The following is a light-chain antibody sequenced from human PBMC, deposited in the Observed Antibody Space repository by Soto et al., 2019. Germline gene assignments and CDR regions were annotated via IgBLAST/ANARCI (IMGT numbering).Light chain of an antibody. CDR2: DAS. J-gene: IGKJ1*01. CDR1: QDISNY. CDR3: QQYDNLPWT. Sequence: DIQMTQSPSSLSASVGDRVTITCQASQDISNYLNWYQQKPGKAPKLLIYDASNLETGVPSRFSGSGSGTDFTFTISSLQPEDIATYDCQQYDNLPWTFGQGTKVEIK. V-gene: IGKV1-33*01.